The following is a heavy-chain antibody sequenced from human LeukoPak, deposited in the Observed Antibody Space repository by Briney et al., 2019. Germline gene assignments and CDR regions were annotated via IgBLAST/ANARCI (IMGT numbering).Heavy chain of an antibody. Sequence: ASVKVSCKASGYTFTGYYMHWVRQAPGQGLEWMGWISAYNGNTNYAQKLQGRVTMTTDTSTSTAYMELRSLRSEDTAVYYCARGRIAARLSWFDPWGQGTLVTVSS. CDR1: GYTFTGYY. V-gene: IGHV1-18*04. D-gene: IGHD6-6*01. CDR2: ISAYNGNT. CDR3: ARGRIAARLSWFDP. J-gene: IGHJ5*02.